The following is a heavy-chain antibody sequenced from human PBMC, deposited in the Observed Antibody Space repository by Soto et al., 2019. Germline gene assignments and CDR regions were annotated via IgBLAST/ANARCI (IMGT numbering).Heavy chain of an antibody. Sequence: EVQLVETGGGLIQPGGSLRLSCAASELIVSTNYMNWVRQAPGKGLEWVSVLHSGGTTHYAGSVKGRFIISRDNSKNTLYLQMNRLRAEDTAVYYCARDRPGDEGDAFDIWGHGTVVTVSS. J-gene: IGHJ3*02. CDR1: ELIVSTNY. CDR3: ARDRPGDEGDAFDI. V-gene: IGHV3-53*02. CDR2: LHSGGTT. D-gene: IGHD7-27*01.